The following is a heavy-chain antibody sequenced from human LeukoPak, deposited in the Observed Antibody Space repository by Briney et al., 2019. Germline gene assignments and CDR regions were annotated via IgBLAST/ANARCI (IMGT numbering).Heavy chain of an antibody. CDR3: ARDTGVVPAAITGY. CDR2: IIPILGIA. Sequence: SVKVSCKASGGTFSSYAISWVRQAPGQGLEWMGRIIPILGIANYAQKFQGRVTITADKSTSTAYMELSSLRSEDTAVYYCARDTGVVPAAITGYWGQGTLVTVSS. CDR1: GGTFSSYA. V-gene: IGHV1-69*04. D-gene: IGHD2-2*02. J-gene: IGHJ4*02.